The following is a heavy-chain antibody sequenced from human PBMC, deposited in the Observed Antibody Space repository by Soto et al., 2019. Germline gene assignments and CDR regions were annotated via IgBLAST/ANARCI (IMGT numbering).Heavy chain of an antibody. CDR3: AKGKSTGDIDWFGP. J-gene: IGHJ5*02. CDR1: GFTLQNYS. V-gene: IGHV3-23*01. Sequence: GGSLRLSGTASGFTLQNYSMAWVRQAPGKGLEWVSTLIGGHYGTAYSYSVKGRFTVSRDNSKNCLYLQMNSLGVEDTAMYFCAKGKSTGDIDWFGPCGQGSLVTVSS. CDR2: LIGGHYGT. D-gene: IGHD3-10*01.